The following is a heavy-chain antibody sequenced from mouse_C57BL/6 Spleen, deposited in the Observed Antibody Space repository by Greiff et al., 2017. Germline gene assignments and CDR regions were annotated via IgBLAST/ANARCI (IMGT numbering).Heavy chain of an antibody. CDR2: ISDGGSYT. V-gene: IGHV5-4*01. Sequence: EVQRVESGGGLVKPGGSLKLSCAASGFTFSSYAMSWVRQTPEKRLEWVATISDGGSYTYYPDDVKGRFTISRDNAKNNLYLQMSHLKSEDTAMYYCARGAGTGWFAYWGQGTLVTVSA. CDR3: ARGAGTGWFAY. J-gene: IGHJ3*01. CDR1: GFTFSSYA. D-gene: IGHD4-1*01.